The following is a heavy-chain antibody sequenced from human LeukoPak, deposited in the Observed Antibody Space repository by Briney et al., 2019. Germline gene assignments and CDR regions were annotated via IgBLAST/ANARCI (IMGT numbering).Heavy chain of an antibody. Sequence: SETLSLTCSVSGYSISSGYYWGWIRQPPGKGLEWIGSIYQSGSTFYNPSLKSRVTISVDTSKNQFSLKLSSVTAADTAVYYCARTVDLDYWGQGTLVTVSS. CDR2: IYQSGST. J-gene: IGHJ4*02. CDR1: GYSISSGYY. D-gene: IGHD5-12*01. V-gene: IGHV4-38-2*02. CDR3: ARTVDLDY.